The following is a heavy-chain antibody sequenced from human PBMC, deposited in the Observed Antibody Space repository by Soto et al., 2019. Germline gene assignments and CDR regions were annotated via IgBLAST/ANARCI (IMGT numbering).Heavy chain of an antibody. D-gene: IGHD6-19*01. Sequence: QVQLVESGGGLVKPGGSLRLSCAASGFTFSDYYMTWIRQAPGKGLEWVSHISGSGSTIYYADSVKGRFTNSRNNAKNPLSLQMNSLRIEDTAVYFCARDGAQWLVPKYFELWGRGTPVTVSS. CDR1: GFTFSDYY. J-gene: IGHJ2*01. CDR2: ISGSGSTI. V-gene: IGHV3-11*01. CDR3: ARDGAQWLVPKYFEL.